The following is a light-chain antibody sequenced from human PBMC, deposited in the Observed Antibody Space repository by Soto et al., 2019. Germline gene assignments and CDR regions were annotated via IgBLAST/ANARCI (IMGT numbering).Light chain of an antibody. CDR1: QSISNS. J-gene: IGKJ2*01. Sequence: EIVMTQAPASLSVSPGETATISCRASQSISNSLAWYQQKPGQAPSLLICGASTRATGIPARFSGSGSGTEFTLTISSLQSEDSARYYCQQYNNWPPRTFGQGTKLEIK. V-gene: IGKV3-15*01. CDR2: GAS. CDR3: QQYNNWPPRT.